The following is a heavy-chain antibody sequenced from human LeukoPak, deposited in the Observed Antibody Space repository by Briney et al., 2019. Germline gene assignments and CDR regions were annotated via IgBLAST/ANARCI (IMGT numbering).Heavy chain of an antibody. D-gene: IGHD3-22*01. CDR2: IYYSGST. J-gene: IGHJ4*02. V-gene: IGHV4-39*01. CDR1: GGSISSSSYY. CDR3: ARHMATGYYDSSGPAY. Sequence: PSETVSLTCTVSGGSISSSSYYWGWIRQPPGKGLEWIGSIYYSGSTYYNPSLKSRVTISVDTSKNQFSLKLSSVTAADTAVYYCARHMATGYYDSSGPAYWGQGTLVTVSS.